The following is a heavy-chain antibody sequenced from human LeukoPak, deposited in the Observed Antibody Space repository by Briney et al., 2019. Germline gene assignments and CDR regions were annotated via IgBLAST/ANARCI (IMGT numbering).Heavy chain of an antibody. D-gene: IGHD3-16*02. J-gene: IGHJ4*02. CDR2: INPNSGGT. CDR3: ARERTFGGVIVSPDFDY. CDR1: GYTFTSYA. Sequence: ASVKVSCKASGYTFTSYAMHWVRQAPGQGLEWMGWINPNSGGTNYAQKFQGRVTMTRDTSISTAYMELSRLRSDDTAVYYCARERTFGGVIVSPDFDYWGQGTLVTVSS. V-gene: IGHV1-2*02.